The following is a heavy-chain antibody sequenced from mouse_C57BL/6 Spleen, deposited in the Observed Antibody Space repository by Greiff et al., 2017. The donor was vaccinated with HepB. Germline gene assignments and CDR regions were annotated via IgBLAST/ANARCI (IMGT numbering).Heavy chain of an antibody. V-gene: IGHV5-17*01. Sequence: DVMLVESGGGLVKPGGSLKLSCAASGFTFSDYGMHWVRQAPEKGLEWVAYISSGSSTIYYADTVKGRFTISRDNAKNTLFLQMTSLRSEDTAMYYCARPYYDYDGGAWFAYWGQGTLVTVSA. D-gene: IGHD2-4*01. J-gene: IGHJ3*01. CDR1: GFTFSDYG. CDR3: ARPYYDYDGGAWFAY. CDR2: ISSGSSTI.